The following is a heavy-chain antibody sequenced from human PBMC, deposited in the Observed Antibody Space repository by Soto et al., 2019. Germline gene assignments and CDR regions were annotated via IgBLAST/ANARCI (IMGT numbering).Heavy chain of an antibody. V-gene: IGHV4-59*08. J-gene: IGHJ6*02. CDR2: ISYSGST. Sequence: QVQLQESGPGLVKPSETLSLTCTVSGGSISSYHWNSIRQPPGKGLEWIGYISYSGSTNYNPSLKSRVSISVDTSKNQFSLKLSSVTAADTAVYYCASLYYFTMDVWGQGTTVTVSS. CDR3: ASLYYFTMDV. CDR1: GGSISSYH.